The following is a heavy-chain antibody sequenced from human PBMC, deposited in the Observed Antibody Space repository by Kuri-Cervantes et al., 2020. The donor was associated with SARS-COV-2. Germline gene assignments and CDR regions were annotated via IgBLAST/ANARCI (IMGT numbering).Heavy chain of an antibody. CDR1: GFTVSSNY. CDR3: TRPHGYSYGSLRVDYYGMDV. D-gene: IGHD5-18*01. Sequence: RGSLRLSCAASGFTVSSNYMSWVRQAPGKGLEWVSVIYSGGSTYYADSVKGRFTISRDNSKNTLYLQMNSLRAEDTAVYYCTRPHGYSYGSLRVDYYGMDVWGQGTTVTVSS. V-gene: IGHV3-53*01. CDR2: IYSGGST. J-gene: IGHJ6*02.